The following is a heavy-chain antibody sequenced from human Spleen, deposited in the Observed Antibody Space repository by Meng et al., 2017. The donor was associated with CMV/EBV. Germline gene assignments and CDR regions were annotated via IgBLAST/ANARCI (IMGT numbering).Heavy chain of an antibody. CDR2: ISSSSSYI. V-gene: IGHV3-21*01. Sequence: GGSLRLSCAASGFTFSSYAMHWVRQAPGKGLEWVSSISSSSSYIYYADSVKGRFTISRDNAKNSLYLQMNSLRAEDTAVYYCARGGAFYGMDVWGQGTTVTVSS. CDR1: GFTFSSYA. CDR3: ARGGAFYGMDV. J-gene: IGHJ6*02.